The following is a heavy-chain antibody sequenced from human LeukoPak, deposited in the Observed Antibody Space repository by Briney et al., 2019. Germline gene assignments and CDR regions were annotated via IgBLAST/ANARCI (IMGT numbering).Heavy chain of an antibody. V-gene: IGHV3-9*01. CDR2: ISWNSGSI. D-gene: IGHD2-15*01. CDR3: AKETERGYCSGGSCYTWYYFDY. J-gene: IGHJ4*02. Sequence: PGGSLRLSCAASGFTVDDYAMHWVRQAPGKGLEWVSGISWNSGSIGYADSVKGRFTISRDNAKNSLYLQMNSLRAEDTALHYCAKETERGYCSGGSCYTWYYFDYWGQGTLVTVSS. CDR1: GFTVDDYA.